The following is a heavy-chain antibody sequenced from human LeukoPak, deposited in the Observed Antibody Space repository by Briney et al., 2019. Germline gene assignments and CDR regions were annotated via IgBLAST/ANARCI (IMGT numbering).Heavy chain of an antibody. Sequence: GGSLILSCAASGFTFSSYGMHWVRQAPGKGLEWVAVITYDGSNKYYADSVKGRFTISRDNSKNTLYLQMNSLRAEDTAVYYWANDRVGATSYWGQGTLVTVSS. D-gene: IGHD1-26*01. CDR3: ANDRVGATSY. CDR1: GFTFSSYG. V-gene: IGHV3-30*18. CDR2: ITYDGSNK. J-gene: IGHJ4*02.